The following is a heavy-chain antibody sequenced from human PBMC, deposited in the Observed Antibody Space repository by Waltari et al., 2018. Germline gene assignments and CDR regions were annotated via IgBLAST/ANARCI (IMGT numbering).Heavy chain of an antibody. V-gene: IGHV4-39*01. CDR1: GGPISSRYYY. D-gene: IGHD2-2*01. CDR3: ARTGYCSTTSCTFFDY. CDR2: IYYNGIT. Sequence: QLQLQESGPGLVRPSATLSLTCTVSGGPISSRYYYWGWIRPPPGKGLEWIGSIYYNGITYYNPSLESRVTISADTSKNQFSLKLKSVTAADTAVYYCARTGYCSTTSCTFFDYWGQGTLVTVSS. J-gene: IGHJ4*02.